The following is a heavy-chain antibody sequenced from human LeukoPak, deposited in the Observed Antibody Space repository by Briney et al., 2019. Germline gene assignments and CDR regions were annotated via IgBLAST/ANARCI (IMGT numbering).Heavy chain of an antibody. J-gene: IGHJ4*02. CDR2: IYTSGST. CDR1: GGSISSGSYY. D-gene: IGHD3-16*01. Sequence: SETLSLTCTVSGGSISSGSYYWSWIRQPAGKGLEWIGRIYTSGSTNYNPSLKCRVTISVDTSKNQFSLKLSSVTAADTAVYYGARVGVRSPSSWGQGTLVTVSS. V-gene: IGHV4-61*02. CDR3: ARVGVRSPSS.